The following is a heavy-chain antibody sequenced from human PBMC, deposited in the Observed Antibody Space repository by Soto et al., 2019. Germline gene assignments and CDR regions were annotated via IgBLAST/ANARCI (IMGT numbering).Heavy chain of an antibody. CDR2: FDPEDGET. Sequence: ASVKVSCKVSGYTLTELSMHWVRQAPGKGLEWMGGFDPEDGETIYAQKFQGRVTMTEDTSTDTAYMELSSLRSEDTAVYYCATDTRNIVVVPAANLRDAFDIWGQGTMVTVSS. CDR1: GYTLTELS. V-gene: IGHV1-24*01. D-gene: IGHD2-2*01. CDR3: ATDTRNIVVVPAANLRDAFDI. J-gene: IGHJ3*02.